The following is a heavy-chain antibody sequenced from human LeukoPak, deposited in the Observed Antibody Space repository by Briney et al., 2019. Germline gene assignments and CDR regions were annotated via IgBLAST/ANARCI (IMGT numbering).Heavy chain of an antibody. Sequence: GGSLRLSCAASGFTFSSYSMNWVRQAPGRGLEWVSSIRFTGSYIYYADSVKGRFTISRDDAKNLLSLQMISLRVEDTAVYYCTRAGPRRDGYSSDYWGQGTLVTVSS. D-gene: IGHD5-24*01. CDR2: IRFTGSYI. J-gene: IGHJ4*02. CDR3: TRAGPRRDGYSSDY. V-gene: IGHV3-21*01. CDR1: GFTFSSYS.